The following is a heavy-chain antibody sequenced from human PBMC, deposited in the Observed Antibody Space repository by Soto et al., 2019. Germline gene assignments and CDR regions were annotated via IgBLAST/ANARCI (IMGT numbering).Heavy chain of an antibody. D-gene: IGHD5-18*01. J-gene: IGHJ3*02. CDR1: GFTLSGYW. CDR2: INSDGSGI. Sequence: EVQLVESGGGLVQPGGSLRLSCAASGFTLSGYWMHWVRQAPGKGLVWVSRINSDGSGISYADSVRGRFTISRDNAKNTRYLQRNSLRAEDTAVYYCARGIGYIYGRAFDIWGQGTMVTVSS. CDR3: ARGIGYIYGRAFDI. V-gene: IGHV3-74*01.